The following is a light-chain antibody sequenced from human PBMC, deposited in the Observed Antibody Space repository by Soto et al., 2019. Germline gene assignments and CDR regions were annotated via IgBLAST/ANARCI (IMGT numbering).Light chain of an antibody. V-gene: IGKV1-5*01. CDR1: QSISGW. Sequence: TQSPSTXCAPKKHRVLIPCRDSQSISGWLAWYKKKQGKDTXLXXXDAFSLESGVQSRFRGSGSGTEFTLTIRRRKPEDFGNYYCQQYNTNNALTFGRGTKVDI. CDR2: DAF. CDR3: QQYNTNNALT. J-gene: IGKJ3*01.